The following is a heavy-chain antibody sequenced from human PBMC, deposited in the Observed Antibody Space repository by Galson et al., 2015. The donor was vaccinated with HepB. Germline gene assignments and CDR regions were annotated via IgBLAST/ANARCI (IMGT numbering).Heavy chain of an antibody. D-gene: IGHD3-9*01. CDR2: IWYDGSNK. J-gene: IGHJ2*01. CDR3: ASRLRYFDWSRGSDWYFDL. Sequence: SLRLSCAASGFTFSSYGMHWVRQAPGKGLEWVAVIWYDGSNKYYADSVKGRFTISRDNSKNTLYLQMNSLRAEDTAVYYCASRLRYFDWSRGSDWYFDLWGRGTLVTVSS. V-gene: IGHV3-33*01. CDR1: GFTFSSYG.